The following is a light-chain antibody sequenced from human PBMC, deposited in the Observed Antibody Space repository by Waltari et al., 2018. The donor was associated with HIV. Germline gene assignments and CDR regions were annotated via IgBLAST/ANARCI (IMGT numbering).Light chain of an antibody. Sequence: SYVLTQPPSGSVAPGETARITCAGDDIGRRSVHWYQQKPGQAPVLVIYDDGDRPSGIPERFSGSNSGNTAALTITRVEAGDEADYYCQVFDSPTDLVVFGGGTKLTVL. CDR1: DIGRRS. CDR3: QVFDSPTDLVV. J-gene: IGLJ2*01. V-gene: IGLV3-21*04. CDR2: DDG.